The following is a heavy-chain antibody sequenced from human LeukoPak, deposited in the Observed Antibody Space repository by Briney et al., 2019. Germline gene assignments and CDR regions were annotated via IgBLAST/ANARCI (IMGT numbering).Heavy chain of an antibody. CDR3: ARALGYYYDSSGPRDIYYFDY. D-gene: IGHD3-22*01. Sequence: PGGSLRLSCAASGFTFSSYEMNWVRQAPGKGLEWVSYISGSGSTIYYADSVKGRFTISRDNAKNSLYLQMNSLRAEDTAVYYCARALGYYYDSSGPRDIYYFDYWGQGTLVTVSS. CDR1: GFTFSSYE. CDR2: ISGSGSTI. V-gene: IGHV3-48*03. J-gene: IGHJ4*02.